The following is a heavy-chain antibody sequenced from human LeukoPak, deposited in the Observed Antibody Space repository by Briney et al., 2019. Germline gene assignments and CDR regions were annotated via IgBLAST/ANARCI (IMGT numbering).Heavy chain of an antibody. CDR1: GYSISSGYY. V-gene: IGHV4-38-2*02. CDR3: ARSFNAVAGNFDY. D-gene: IGHD6-19*01. CDR2: IYHSGST. Sequence: SETLSLTCTVSGYSISSGYYWGWIRQPPGKGLEWIGSIYHSGSTYYNPSLKSRVTISVDTSKNQFSLKLSSVTAADTAVYYCARSFNAVAGNFDYWGQGTLVTVSS. J-gene: IGHJ4*02.